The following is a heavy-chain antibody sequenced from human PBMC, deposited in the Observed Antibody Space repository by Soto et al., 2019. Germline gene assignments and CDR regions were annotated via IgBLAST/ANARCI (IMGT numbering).Heavy chain of an antibody. CDR3: ERHPVYSVPTLYAAHYFNN. CDR1: GGSISGTNYY. J-gene: IGHJ4*02. CDR2: IYYGEST. Sequence: QLQLQESGPGLVKPSETLSLTCSVSGGSISGTNYYWGWLRKPPGKGLEWIGTIYYGESTYYNPSLKSRVTIVVDTSKNHFSLRLSSETAADTAVYDCERHPVYSVPTLYAAHYFNNWGQGILVTVSS. V-gene: IGHV4-39*01. D-gene: IGHD2-8*01.